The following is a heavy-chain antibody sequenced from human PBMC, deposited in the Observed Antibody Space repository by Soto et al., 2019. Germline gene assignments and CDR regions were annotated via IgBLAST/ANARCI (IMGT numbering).Heavy chain of an antibody. CDR3: ARGQVPYVVVATHDAFDI. J-gene: IGHJ3*02. CDR2: MNPNSGNT. V-gene: IGHV1-8*01. Sequence: QVQLVQSGAEVKKPGASVKVSCKASGYTFTSYDINWVRQATGHGLEWMGWMNPNSGNTGYAQKFQGRVTMTRNTSISTAYMELSSLRSEDTAVYYCARGQVPYVVVATHDAFDIWGQGTMVTVSS. CDR1: GYTFTSYD. D-gene: IGHD2-15*01.